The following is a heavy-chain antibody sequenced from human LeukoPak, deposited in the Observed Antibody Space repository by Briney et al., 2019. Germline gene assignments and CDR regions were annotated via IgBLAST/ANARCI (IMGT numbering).Heavy chain of an antibody. J-gene: IGHJ6*02. D-gene: IGHD3-22*01. CDR1: GYTFTCYY. CDR3: ARGDYYDSSGYRYYYGMDV. Sequence: ASVKVSCKASGYTFTCYYMHWVRQAPGQGLEWMGWINPNSGGTNYAQKFQGRVTMTRDTSISTAYMELSRLRSDDTAVYYCARGDYYDSSGYRYYYGMDVWGQGTTVTVSS. V-gene: IGHV1-2*02. CDR2: INPNSGGT.